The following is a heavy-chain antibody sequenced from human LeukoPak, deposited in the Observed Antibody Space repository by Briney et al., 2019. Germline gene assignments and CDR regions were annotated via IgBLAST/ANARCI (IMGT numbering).Heavy chain of an antibody. CDR2: INAGNGNT. V-gene: IGHV1-3*01. CDR1: GYTFSTYA. J-gene: IGHJ4*02. D-gene: IGHD5-18*01. Sequence: ASVKVSCKASGYTFSTYAMHWVRQAPGQRLEWMGWINAGNGNTKYPQKFQGRVILTSDTSASTAYMELSSLRSEDTAVYYCATRYNYNWGFDYWGQGTLVTVSS. CDR3: ATRYNYNWGFDY.